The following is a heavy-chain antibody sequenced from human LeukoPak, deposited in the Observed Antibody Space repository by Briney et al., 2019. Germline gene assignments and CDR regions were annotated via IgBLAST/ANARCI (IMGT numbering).Heavy chain of an antibody. V-gene: IGHV3-48*04. D-gene: IGHD3-10*01. CDR3: ARVRVSVYYGSGSYPYYFDY. Sequence: GGSLRLSCAASGFTFSSYSMNWVRQAPGKGLEWVSYISSSSSTIYYADSVKGRFTISRDNAKDSLYLQMNSLRAEDTALYYCARVRVSVYYGSGSYPYYFDYWGQGTLVTVSS. J-gene: IGHJ4*02. CDR1: GFTFSSYS. CDR2: ISSSSSTI.